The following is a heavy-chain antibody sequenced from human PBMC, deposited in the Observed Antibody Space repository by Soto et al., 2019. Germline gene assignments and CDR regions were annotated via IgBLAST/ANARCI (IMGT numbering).Heavy chain of an antibody. CDR3: AGCRLECGRGYYKDYFDY. Sequence: QVQLQESGPGLVKPSQTLSLTCTVSGGSISGCDYYWSWIRQPPGKGLEWIGYIYYSGSNYYNPYLQLRVLISVDTSQNQFSMKLRSVTAADLGVYDCAGCRLECGRGYYKDYFDYWGQGTLVTVSS. CDR1: GGSISGCDYY. D-gene: IGHD3-3*01. J-gene: IGHJ4*02. V-gene: IGHV4-30-4*01. CDR2: IYYSGSN.